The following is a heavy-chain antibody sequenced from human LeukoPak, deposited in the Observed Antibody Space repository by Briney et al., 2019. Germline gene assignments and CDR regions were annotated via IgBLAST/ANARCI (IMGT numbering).Heavy chain of an antibody. CDR1: GGSFSGYY. Sequence: SETLSLTCAVYGGSFSGYYWSWIRQPPGKGLERIGEINHSGSTNYNPSLKSRVTISVDTSKNQFSLKLSSVTAADTAVYYCARLYDFWSGYSKFDYWGQGTLVTVSS. J-gene: IGHJ4*02. V-gene: IGHV4-34*01. CDR2: INHSGST. D-gene: IGHD3-3*01. CDR3: ARLYDFWSGYSKFDY.